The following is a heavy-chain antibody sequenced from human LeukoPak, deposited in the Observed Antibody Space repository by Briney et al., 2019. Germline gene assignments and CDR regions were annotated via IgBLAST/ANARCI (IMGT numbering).Heavy chain of an antibody. V-gene: IGHV3-23*01. CDR1: GFTFSSYA. CDR2: ISGGGGST. CDR3: ARERDYDSSGYYLDY. Sequence: GGSLRLSCAASGFTFSSYAMSWVRQAPGKGLEWVSGISGGGGSTYYADSVKGRFTISKDNSKNTLYLQMNSLRAEDTAVYYCARERDYDSSGYYLDYWGQGTLVTVSS. D-gene: IGHD3-22*01. J-gene: IGHJ4*02.